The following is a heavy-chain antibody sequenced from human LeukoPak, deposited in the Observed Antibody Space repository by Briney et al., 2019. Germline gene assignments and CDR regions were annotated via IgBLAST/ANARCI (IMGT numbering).Heavy chain of an antibody. J-gene: IGHJ4*02. Sequence: ESGPTLVKPTQTLTLTCTFSGFSLSTSGVGVGWIRQPPGKALEWLALIYWNHDKRYSPSLKSRLTITKDTSKNQVVLTMTNMDPVDTATYYCAHRHYTSNWSVYYFDYWGQGTLVTVSS. CDR2: IYWNHDK. CDR1: GFSLSTSGVG. D-gene: IGHD6-13*01. CDR3: AHRHYTSNWSVYYFDY. V-gene: IGHV2-5*01.